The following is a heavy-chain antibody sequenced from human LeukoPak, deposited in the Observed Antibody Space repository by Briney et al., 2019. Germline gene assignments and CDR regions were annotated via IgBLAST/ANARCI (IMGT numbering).Heavy chain of an antibody. CDR2: IRYDGSNK. CDR3: AKSPFVGRLGQFDY. J-gene: IGHJ4*02. CDR1: GFFYITYG. Sequence: GGSLRLSCAASGFFYITYGMHWVRQAPGKGLEWVAFIRYDGSNKYYADSEKGRFTISRDNSKNTLYLQMNSLRAEDTAVYYCAKSPFVGRLGQFDYWGQGTLVTVSS. V-gene: IGHV3-30*02. D-gene: IGHD1-26*01.